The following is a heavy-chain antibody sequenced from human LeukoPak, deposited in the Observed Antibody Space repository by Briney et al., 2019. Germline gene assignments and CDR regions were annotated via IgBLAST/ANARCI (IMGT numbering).Heavy chain of an antibody. Sequence: GASVKVSCKASGIDYHLHWVRQAPGQGLEWMGIINPRGGSTSHAQKFQGRVTISRDNSKNTLYLQMNSLRAEDTAVYYCARDLADEAFDIWGQGTMVTVSS. J-gene: IGHJ3*02. V-gene: IGHV1-46*01. CDR3: ARDLADEAFDI. CDR1: GIDYH. CDR2: INPRGGST.